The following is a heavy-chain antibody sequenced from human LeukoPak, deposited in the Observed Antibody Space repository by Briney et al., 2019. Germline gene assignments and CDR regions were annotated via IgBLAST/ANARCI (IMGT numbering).Heavy chain of an antibody. CDR3: AILGDYDILTGYYRGFDY. J-gene: IGHJ4*02. Sequence: ASVKVSCKASGYTFTSYAMNWVRQAPGQGLEWMGWINTNTGNPTYAQGFTGRFVFSLDTSVSTAYLQISSLKAEDTAVYYCAILGDYDILTGYYRGFDYWGQGTLVTVSS. V-gene: IGHV7-4-1*02. D-gene: IGHD3-9*01. CDR1: GYTFTSYA. CDR2: INTNTGNP.